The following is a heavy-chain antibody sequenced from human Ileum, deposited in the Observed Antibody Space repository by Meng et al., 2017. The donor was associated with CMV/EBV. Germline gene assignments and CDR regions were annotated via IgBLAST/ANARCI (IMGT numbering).Heavy chain of an antibody. D-gene: IGHD6-6*01. CDR3: ARHSSSSRGWFDP. V-gene: IGHV4-59*01. J-gene: IGHJ5*02. CDR2: IYYSGST. Sequence: SETLSLTCTVSGGSISSYYWSWIRQPPGKGLEWIGYIYYSGSTNYNPSLKSRVTISVDTSKNQFSLKLSSVTAADTAVYYCARHSSSSRGWFDPWGQGTLVTVSS. CDR1: GGSISSYY.